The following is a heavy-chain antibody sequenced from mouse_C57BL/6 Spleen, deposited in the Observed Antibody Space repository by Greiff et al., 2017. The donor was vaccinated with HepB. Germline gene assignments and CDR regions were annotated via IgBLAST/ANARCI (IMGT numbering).Heavy chain of an antibody. D-gene: IGHD4-1*01. CDR1: GFTFSSYA. CDR2: ISDGGSYT. Sequence: DVQLVESGGGLVKPGGSLKLSCAASGFTFSSYAMSWVRQTPEKRLEWVATISDGGSYTYYPDNVKGRFTISRDNAKNNLYLQMSHLKSEDTAMYYCARVKTKLGDFDYWGQGTTLTVSS. V-gene: IGHV5-4*01. CDR3: ARVKTKLGDFDY. J-gene: IGHJ2*01.